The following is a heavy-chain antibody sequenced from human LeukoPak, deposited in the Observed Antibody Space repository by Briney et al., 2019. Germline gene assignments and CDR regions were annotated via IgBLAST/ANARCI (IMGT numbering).Heavy chain of an antibody. J-gene: IGHJ4*02. CDR1: GFTFSSYW. CDR2: INSDGTNT. Sequence: GGSLRLSRAASGFTFSSYWMHWVRQAPGKGLVWVSRINSDGTNTSYADSVKGPFTSSRDNTKDTMYLQMNSLRAEDTAVYYCAKDRSNGYYFDYWGQGTLVTVSS. CDR3: AKDRSNGYYFDY. D-gene: IGHD4/OR15-4a*01. V-gene: IGHV3-74*01.